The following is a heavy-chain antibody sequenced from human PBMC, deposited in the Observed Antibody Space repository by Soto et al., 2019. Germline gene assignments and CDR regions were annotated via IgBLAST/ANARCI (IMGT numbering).Heavy chain of an antibody. V-gene: IGHV4-30-2*01. J-gene: IGHJ4*02. CDR3: ARGGGSDSFDY. CDR1: GASIRYGNYA. Sequence: TLSLTCTVSGASIRYGNYAWSWIRQTPGKGLEWIGYINHLETTFYNPSFESRLTLSIDRAKNQFSLNLNSMSAADRAVYFCARGGGSDSFDYWGQGILVTVSS. D-gene: IGHD1-26*01. CDR2: INHLETT.